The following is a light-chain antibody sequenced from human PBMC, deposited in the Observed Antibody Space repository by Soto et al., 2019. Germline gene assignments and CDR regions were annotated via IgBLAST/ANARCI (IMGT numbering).Light chain of an antibody. J-gene: IGKJ3*01. CDR2: TAS. CDR3: QQANSVPRL. Sequence: DIQMPQSPSSVSASVGDRVTSTCRARPGLSSWLAWDQQKPGKDPKLLIYTASSLQSGLPSRFSGSGPRTGFPLTISSLQPEDFATDYCQQANSVPRLFGPGTRVDIK. V-gene: IGKV1D-12*01. CDR1: PGLSSW.